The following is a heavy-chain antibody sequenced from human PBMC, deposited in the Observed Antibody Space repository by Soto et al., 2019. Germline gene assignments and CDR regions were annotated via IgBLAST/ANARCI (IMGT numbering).Heavy chain of an antibody. Sequence: GGSLRLSCAASGFTFSSYWMSWVRQAPGKGLEWVANIKQDGSEKYYVDSVKGRFTISRDNAKNSLYLQMNSLRAEDTAVYYCARVGPGTTWSNDAFDIWGQGTMVTVSS. CDR3: ARVGPGTTWSNDAFDI. CDR2: IKQDGSEK. V-gene: IGHV3-7*01. CDR1: GFTFSSYW. D-gene: IGHD2-15*01. J-gene: IGHJ3*02.